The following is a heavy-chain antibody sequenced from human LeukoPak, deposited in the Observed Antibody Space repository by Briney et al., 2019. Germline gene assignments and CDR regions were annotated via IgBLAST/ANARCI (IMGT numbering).Heavy chain of an antibody. V-gene: IGHV3-7*01. Sequence: PGGSLRLSCVVSGFYVGIFWMTWVRQAPGKGRDWVANIKYDGSEIYYADSVKGRFTISRDNAKNSLYLQLNNLRVEDTAVYYCARSYQLDYWGQGTLVTVSS. D-gene: IGHD2-2*01. CDR2: IKYDGSEI. J-gene: IGHJ4*02. CDR1: GFYVGIFW. CDR3: ARSYQLDY.